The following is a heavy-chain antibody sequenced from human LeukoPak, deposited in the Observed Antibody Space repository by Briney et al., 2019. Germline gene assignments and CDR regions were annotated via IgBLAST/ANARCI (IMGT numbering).Heavy chain of an antibody. D-gene: IGHD3-9*01. V-gene: IGHV3-48*04. CDR2: ISSSSSTI. CDR1: GFTFSSYS. J-gene: IGHJ4*02. CDR3: ARDPERYFDWLSLDSFSDY. Sequence: GGSLRLSCAASGFTFSSYSMNWVRQAPGKGLEWVSYISSSSSTIYYADSVKGRFTISRDNAKNSLYLQMNSLRAEDTAVYYCARDPERYFDWLSLDSFSDYWGQGTLVTVSS.